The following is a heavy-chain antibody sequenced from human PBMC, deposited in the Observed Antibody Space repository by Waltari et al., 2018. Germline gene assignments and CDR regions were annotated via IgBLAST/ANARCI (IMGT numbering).Heavy chain of an antibody. D-gene: IGHD1-26*01. Sequence: EVQLLESGGGLVQPGGSLRLSCAASGFTFSSYAMSWVRQAPGKGLEWVSVIYSGGSSTYYADSVKGRFTISRDNSKNTLYLQMNSLRAEDTAVYYCAKLYSGSYYEGSGDYWGQGTLVTVSS. V-gene: IGHV3-23*03. CDR3: AKLYSGSYYEGSGDY. J-gene: IGHJ4*02. CDR1: GFTFSSYA. CDR2: IYSGGSST.